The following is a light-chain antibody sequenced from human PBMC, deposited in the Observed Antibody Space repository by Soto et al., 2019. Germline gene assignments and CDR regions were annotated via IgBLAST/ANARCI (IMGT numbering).Light chain of an antibody. CDR2: DAS. CDR1: QSISSW. CDR3: QQYNRYLT. V-gene: IGKV1-5*01. Sequence: DIQMTQSPSTLSASVGDRVTITCRASQSISSWLAWYQQKPGKAPKLLIYDASSLEGGVPSRFSGSGSGTEFTLTISSLQPEDFAIYYCQQYNRYLTFGQGTKVDIK. J-gene: IGKJ1*01.